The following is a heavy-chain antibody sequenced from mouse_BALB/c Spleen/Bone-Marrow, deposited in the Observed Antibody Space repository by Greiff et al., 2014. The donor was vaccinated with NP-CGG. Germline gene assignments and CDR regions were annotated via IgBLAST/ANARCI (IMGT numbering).Heavy chain of an antibody. V-gene: IGHV5-15*02. CDR2: ISNLAYSI. CDR1: GFTFSDYG. CDR3: AREGGAMDY. J-gene: IGHJ4*01. Sequence: DVMLVESGGGLVQPGGSRKLSCAASGFTFSDYGMAWVRQAPGKGPEWVAFISNLAYSIYYADTVTGRFTISRENAKNTLYLEMSSLRPEDTAMYYCAREGGAMDYWGQGTSVTVSS.